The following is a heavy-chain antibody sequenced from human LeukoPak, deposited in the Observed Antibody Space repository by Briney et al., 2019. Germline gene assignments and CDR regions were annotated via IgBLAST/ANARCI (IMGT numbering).Heavy chain of an antibody. J-gene: IGHJ4*02. V-gene: IGHV3-30*02. CDR2: RHSNGNTK. Sequence: PGGSLRLYCAASGGIFSKYAMHWVRQAPGKGLEWLTFRHSNGNTKYYGDSVRGRFSVSRDNSKNTVYLQLNSLRPDDTAMYYCAKDKGTYTLTGYYLDSWGQGILVTVSS. CDR1: GGIFSKYA. D-gene: IGHD3-9*01. CDR3: AKDKGTYTLTGYYLDS.